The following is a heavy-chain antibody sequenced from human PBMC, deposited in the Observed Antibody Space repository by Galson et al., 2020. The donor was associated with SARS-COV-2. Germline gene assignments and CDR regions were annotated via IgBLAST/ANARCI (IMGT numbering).Heavy chain of an antibody. CDR1: GFTFSSYE. J-gene: IGHJ6*02. D-gene: IGHD6-13*01. Sequence: GGSLRLSCAASGFTFSSYEMNWVRQTPGKGLEWVSYISSSGSTIYYADSVKGRFTISRDNAKNSLYLQMNSLRAEDTAVYYCASSEPGYSSSYYYYGMVVWGQGTTVTVSS. CDR2: ISSSGSTI. CDR3: ASSEPGYSSSYYYYGMVV. V-gene: IGHV3-48*03.